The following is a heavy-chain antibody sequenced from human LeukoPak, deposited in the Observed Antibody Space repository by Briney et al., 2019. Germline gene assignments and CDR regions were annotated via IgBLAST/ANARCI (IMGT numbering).Heavy chain of an antibody. Sequence: PGGSLRLSCATSGFTFSNYWMHWVRQAPGKGLVWVSRINSDGINTSYADSVKGRFTISRDNSKNTLYLQMNSLRAEDTAVYYCAKEWELSNYFDYWGQGTLVTVSS. V-gene: IGHV3-74*01. CDR3: AKEWELSNYFDY. CDR1: GFTFSNYW. D-gene: IGHD1-26*01. CDR2: INSDGINT. J-gene: IGHJ4*02.